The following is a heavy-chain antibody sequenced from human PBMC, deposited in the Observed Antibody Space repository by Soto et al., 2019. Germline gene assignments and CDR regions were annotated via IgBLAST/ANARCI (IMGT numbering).Heavy chain of an antibody. Sequence: QVQLVQSGAEVKKPGASVKVSCKASGYTFTSYDIIWVRQATGQGLEWMGWMNPSTGNTDNAQKFQGRLTMTRNTSISTAYMELGSLRFEDTALYYCARGRIVVAGGFDPWGQGTLVTVSS. CDR3: ARGRIVVAGGFDP. J-gene: IGHJ5*02. CDR1: GYTFTSYD. D-gene: IGHD6-19*01. V-gene: IGHV1-8*01. CDR2: MNPSTGNT.